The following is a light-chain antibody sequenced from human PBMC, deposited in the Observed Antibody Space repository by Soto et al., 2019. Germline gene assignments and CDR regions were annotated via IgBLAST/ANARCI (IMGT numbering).Light chain of an antibody. CDR3: SSYTGSSTLV. Sequence: QSALTQPASVSGSPGQSITISCTGTSSDVGGYNYVSWYQQHPGKAPKLMIYDVSYRPSGVSNRFSGSKSGNTASLTISGLQAEDEDDYYCSSYTGSSTLVFGGGTQLTVL. J-gene: IGLJ2*01. V-gene: IGLV2-14*01. CDR1: SSDVGGYNY. CDR2: DVS.